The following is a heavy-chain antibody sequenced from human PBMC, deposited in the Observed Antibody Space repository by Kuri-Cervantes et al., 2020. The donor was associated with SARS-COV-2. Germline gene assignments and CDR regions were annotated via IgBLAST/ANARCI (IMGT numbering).Heavy chain of an antibody. D-gene: IGHD3-22*01. CDR2: IYYSGST. V-gene: IGHV4-39*01. CDR1: GGSISSSSYY. Sequence: SETLSLTCTVSGGSISSSSYYWGWIRQPQGKGLEWIGSIYYSGSTYYNPSLKSRVTISVDTSKNQFPLKLSSVTAADTAVYYCARVSGYYLFDYWGQGTLVTVSS. J-gene: IGHJ4*02. CDR3: ARVSGYYLFDY.